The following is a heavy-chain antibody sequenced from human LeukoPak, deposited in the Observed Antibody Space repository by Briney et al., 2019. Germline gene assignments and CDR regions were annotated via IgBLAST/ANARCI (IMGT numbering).Heavy chain of an antibody. J-gene: IGHJ4*02. CDR3: QRADCSGGDCHIYFRF. CDR2: INPNSGGT. V-gene: IGHV1-2*02. Sequence: ASVKVSCKPSGHTFTDYYMHWLRQTAGQGGEGMGCINPNSGGTNNAQRFHDRVTQTRDTSLNTAYLELSSLRAADTALYFCQRADCSGGDCHIYFRFWGQGDVLSVSS. CDR1: GHTFTDYY. D-gene: IGHD2-21*02.